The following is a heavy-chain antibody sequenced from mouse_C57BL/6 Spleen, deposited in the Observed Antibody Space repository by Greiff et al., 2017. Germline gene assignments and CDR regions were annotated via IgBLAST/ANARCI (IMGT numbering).Heavy chain of an antibody. J-gene: IGHJ1*03. V-gene: IGHV14-2*01. CDR3: APNWDVHFGV. D-gene: IGHD4-1*01. Sequence: VHVKQPGAELVKPGASVKLSCTASGYNIKDYYMHWVKQRTEQGLEWIGRIDPEDGETKYAPKFQGKATITADTSSNTAYLQLSSLTSEDAAVYYCAPNWDVHFGVWGTATTVTAS. CDR2: IDPEDGET. CDR1: GYNIKDYY.